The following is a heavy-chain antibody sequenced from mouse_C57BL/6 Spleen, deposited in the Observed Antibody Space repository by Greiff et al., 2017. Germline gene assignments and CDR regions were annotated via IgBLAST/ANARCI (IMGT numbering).Heavy chain of an antibody. J-gene: IGHJ2*01. D-gene: IGHD2-3*01. Sequence: QVQLQQPGAELVRPGSSVKLSCKASGYTFTSYWMHWVKQRPIQGLEWIGNIDPSDSETHYNQKFKDKATLTVDKSSSTAYMQLSSLTSEDSAVYYCARGGLLTLFEYWGQGTTLTVSS. CDR2: IDPSDSET. V-gene: IGHV1-52*01. CDR3: ARGGLLTLFEY. CDR1: GYTFTSYW.